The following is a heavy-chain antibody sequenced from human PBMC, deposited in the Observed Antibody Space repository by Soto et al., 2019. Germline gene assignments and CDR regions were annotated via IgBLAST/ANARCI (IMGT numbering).Heavy chain of an antibody. V-gene: IGHV3-23*01. CDR1: GFTFSSHV. CDR2: ASARNTNT. CDR3: ARDVASHGPRGYSSAWYGWFDP. Sequence: EVQLLESGGGLVQPEGSLRLSCAASGFTFSSHVMSWVRQAPGKGLEWVSAASARNTNTYYADSVRGRFTISRDNSRSTLYLHLDSLRVANTAVYHCARDVASHGPRGYSSAWYGWFDPWGQGTLVVVSS. D-gene: IGHD6-19*01. J-gene: IGHJ5*02.